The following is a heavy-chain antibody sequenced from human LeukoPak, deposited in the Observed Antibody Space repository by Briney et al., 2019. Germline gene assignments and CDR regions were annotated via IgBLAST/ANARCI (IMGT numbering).Heavy chain of an antibody. Sequence: ASVKVSCKASGYTFTSYGISWVRQAPGQGLEWMGWISAYNGNTNYAQKLQGRVTMTTDTSTSTAYMELRSLRSDDTAVYYCARVHGSLLLSYYFDYWGQGTLVTVSS. J-gene: IGHJ4*02. CDR2: ISAYNGNT. CDR3: ARVHGSLLLSYYFDY. CDR1: GYTFTSYG. D-gene: IGHD3-10*01. V-gene: IGHV1-18*01.